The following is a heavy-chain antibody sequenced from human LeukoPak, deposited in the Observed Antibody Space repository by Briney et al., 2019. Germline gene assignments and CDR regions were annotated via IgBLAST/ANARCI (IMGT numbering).Heavy chain of an antibody. D-gene: IGHD2-21*01. CDR2: ISSNGNTI. J-gene: IGHJ5*02. CDR3: ARGPAWDVVVAGTTLNWFDP. CDR1: GFTFSSYS. V-gene: IGHV3-48*04. Sequence: PGGSLRLSCAASGFTFSSYSMNWVRQAPGKGLEWVSYISSNGNTIYEADSVRGRFTISRDNAKNSLYLQMNSLRAEDTAVYYCARGPAWDVVVAGTTLNWFDPWGQGTLVTVSS.